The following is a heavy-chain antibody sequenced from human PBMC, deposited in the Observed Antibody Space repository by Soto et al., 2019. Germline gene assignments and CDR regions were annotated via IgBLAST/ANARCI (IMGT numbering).Heavy chain of an antibody. V-gene: IGHV3-23*01. J-gene: IGHJ4*02. CDR1: GFTFSSYA. Sequence: GGSLRLSCAASGFTFSSYAMSWVRQAPGKGLEWVSAISGSGGSTYYADSVKGRFTISRDNSKNTLYLQMNSLRAEDTAVYYCAKESLSAVAGTADYWGQGTLVTAPQ. D-gene: IGHD6-19*01. CDR2: ISGSGGST. CDR3: AKESLSAVAGTADY.